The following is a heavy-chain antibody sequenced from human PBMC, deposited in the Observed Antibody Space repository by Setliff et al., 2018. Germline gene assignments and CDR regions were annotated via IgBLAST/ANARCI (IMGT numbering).Heavy chain of an antibody. CDR2: IYHDGNT. D-gene: IGHD2-2*01. CDR1: GVSVNSLTW. V-gene: IGHV4-4*02. Sequence: TLSLTCAVSGVSVNSLTWWSWVRQSPGKGLEWIGHIYHDGNTKSYPSVHFNQSLKSRVTMSVDKSKNHFSLELTSVTAADTAVYYCTRGGGGYHAASWGQGILVTVSS. CDR3: TRGGGGYHAAS. J-gene: IGHJ5*02.